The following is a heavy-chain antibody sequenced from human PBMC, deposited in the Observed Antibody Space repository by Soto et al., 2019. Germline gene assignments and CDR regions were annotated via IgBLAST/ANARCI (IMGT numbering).Heavy chain of an antibody. CDR1: GYSFTSYW. CDR2: IDPSDSYS. CDR3: ARGGQQVVHTWFDP. D-gene: IGHD6-13*01. Sequence: PGESLKISCKGSGYSFTSYWINWVRQVPGKGLEWMGRIDPSDSYSNYNPSFQGHVTISADKSLSTAYLQWTSLKASDTAIYYCARGGQQVVHTWFDPWGQGTLVTVSS. J-gene: IGHJ5*02. V-gene: IGHV5-10-1*01.